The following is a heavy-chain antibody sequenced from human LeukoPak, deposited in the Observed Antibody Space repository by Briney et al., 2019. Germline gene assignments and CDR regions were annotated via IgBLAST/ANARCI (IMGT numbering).Heavy chain of an antibody. Sequence: SETLSLTCTVSGGSISSYYWSWIRQPPGKGLEWHGYIYYSGSNNYNPSRKSRVTISVDTSKNQFSLKLSSVTAADTAVYYCARGDYDFWSGPKRYYYYYMDVWGKGTTVTVSS. CDR2: IYYSGSN. J-gene: IGHJ6*03. D-gene: IGHD3-3*01. CDR1: GGSISSYY. CDR3: ARGDYDFWSGPKRYYYYYMDV. V-gene: IGHV4-59*01.